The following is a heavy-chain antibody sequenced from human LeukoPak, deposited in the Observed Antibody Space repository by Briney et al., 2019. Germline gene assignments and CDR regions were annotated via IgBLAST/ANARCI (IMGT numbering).Heavy chain of an antibody. D-gene: IGHD6-19*01. Sequence: AASVKVSCKASGYTFTGYYMHWVRQAPGQGLEWMGWINPNSGGTNYAQNFRGRVTMTRDTSTSTVYMDLSSLRSEDTAVYYCAREASSGYFDYWGQGTLVTVSS. V-gene: IGHV1-2*02. J-gene: IGHJ4*02. CDR3: AREASSGYFDY. CDR2: INPNSGGT. CDR1: GYTFTGYY.